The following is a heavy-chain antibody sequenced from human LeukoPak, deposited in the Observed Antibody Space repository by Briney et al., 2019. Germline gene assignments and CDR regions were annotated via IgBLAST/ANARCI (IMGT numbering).Heavy chain of an antibody. D-gene: IGHD4-17*01. J-gene: IGHJ6*03. Sequence: SETLSLTCAVSGGSISSSNWWSWVRQPPGKGLEWIGEIYHSGSTNYNPSLKSRVTISVDKSKNQFSLKLSSVTAADTAVYYCARDISSYGDYYYYMDVWGKGTTVTVSS. CDR3: ARDISSYGDYYYYMDV. CDR2: IYHSGST. CDR1: GGSISSSNW. V-gene: IGHV4-4*02.